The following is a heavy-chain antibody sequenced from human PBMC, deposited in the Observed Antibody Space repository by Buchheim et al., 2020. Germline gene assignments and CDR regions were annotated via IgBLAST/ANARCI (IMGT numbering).Heavy chain of an antibody. Sequence: QVQLQESGPGLVQPSGTLSLTCAVSDASISSNHWWNWVRQPPGKGLEWVGEIFHTGSANYNPSLKSRVTIAVDKSKNQFSLKLNSVTAADTAVYYCARDLNGGSGSFYLALAYWGQGAL. CDR1: DASISSNHW. V-gene: IGHV4-4*02. CDR3: ARDLNGGSGSFYLALAY. CDR2: IFHTGSA. D-gene: IGHD3-10*01. J-gene: IGHJ4*02.